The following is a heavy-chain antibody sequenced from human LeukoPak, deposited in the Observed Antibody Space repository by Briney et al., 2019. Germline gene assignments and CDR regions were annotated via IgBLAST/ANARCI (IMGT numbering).Heavy chain of an antibody. D-gene: IGHD3-3*01. CDR2: ISYDGSNK. Sequence: GGSLRLSCAASGFTFSSYAMHWVRQAPGKGLEWVAVISYDGSNKYCADSVKGRFTISRDNSKNTLYLQMNSLRAEDTAVYYCAREFLEWLSAYYYMDVWGKGTTVTVSS. CDR3: AREFLEWLSAYYYMDV. J-gene: IGHJ6*03. V-gene: IGHV3-30-3*01. CDR1: GFTFSSYA.